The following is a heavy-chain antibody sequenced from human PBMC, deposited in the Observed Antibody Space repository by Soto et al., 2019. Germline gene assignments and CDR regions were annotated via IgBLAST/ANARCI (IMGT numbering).Heavy chain of an antibody. Sequence: QVQPQQWGEGVLKPSETLSLTCAIYGASFSPYHWSWIRQSPGKGLEWIGEVNLSGNTYYNPSFKTRVTMSVDASKNQFSLKMGSLTAADTAIYYCARSPTFYNYVWGNSTYWGQGALVTVSS. V-gene: IGHV4-34*01. CDR2: VNLSGNT. D-gene: IGHD3-16*01. CDR1: GASFSPYH. CDR3: ARSPTFYNYVWGNSTY. J-gene: IGHJ4*02.